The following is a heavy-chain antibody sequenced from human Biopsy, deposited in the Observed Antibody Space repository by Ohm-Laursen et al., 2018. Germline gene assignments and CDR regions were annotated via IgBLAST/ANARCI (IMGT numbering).Heavy chain of an antibody. D-gene: IGHD4-23*01. V-gene: IGHV1-18*01. CDR2: IRPLNGDT. CDR1: GYTFTSYD. J-gene: IGHJ4*02. Sequence: ASVKVSCKASGYTFTSYDITWVRQASGQGPEWMGWIRPLNGDTKYGQKFQDRVTMTTETSTSTVYMELTSLRSDDTAVYYCARGSNDFGGPYFPRWGQGTLLTVSS. CDR3: ARGSNDFGGPYFPR.